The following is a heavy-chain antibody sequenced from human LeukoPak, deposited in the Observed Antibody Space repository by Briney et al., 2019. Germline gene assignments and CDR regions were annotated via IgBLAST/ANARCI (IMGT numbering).Heavy chain of an antibody. D-gene: IGHD6-13*01. V-gene: IGHV3-23*01. CDR3: AKDSSSWYYYYGMDV. CDR2: ISGSETGT. Sequence: PGGSLRLSCAASGFTFSNYAMSWVRQAPGKGLEWVSSISGSETGTYYAGSVKGRFAISRDNSKNTLYLQMNSLRAEDTAVYYCAKDSSSWYYYYGMDVWGQGTTVTVSS. J-gene: IGHJ6*02. CDR1: GFTFSNYA.